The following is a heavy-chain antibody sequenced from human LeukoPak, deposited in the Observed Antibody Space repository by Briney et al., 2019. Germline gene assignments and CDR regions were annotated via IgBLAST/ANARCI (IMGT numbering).Heavy chain of an antibody. CDR1: GFTFDDYA. J-gene: IGHJ6*02. CDR3: AKDTGLGSGSYYKSFPYYYYGMDV. V-gene: IGHV3-9*01. CDR2: ISWNSGSI. D-gene: IGHD3-10*01. Sequence: HPGGSLRLSCAASGFTFDDYAMHWVRQAPGKGLEWVSGISWNSGSIGYADSVKGRFTISRANAKNSLYLQMNSLRAEDTALYYCAKDTGLGSGSYYKSFPYYYYGMDVWGQGTTVTVSS.